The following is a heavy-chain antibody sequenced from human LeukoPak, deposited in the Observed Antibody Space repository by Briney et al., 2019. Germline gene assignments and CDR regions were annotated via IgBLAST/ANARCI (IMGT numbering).Heavy chain of an antibody. V-gene: IGHV3-15*01. J-gene: IGHJ4*02. CDR1: GSTFSNAW. Sequence: SLRLSCAASGSTFSNAWMSWVRQAPGKGPEWVGRIKSKTDRGTTDYAAPVKGRFTISRDDSKNTLYLQMNSLKTEDTAVYYCTPEARGVIDYWGQGTLVIVSS. D-gene: IGHD3-10*01. CDR2: IKSKTDRGTT. CDR3: TPEARGVIDY.